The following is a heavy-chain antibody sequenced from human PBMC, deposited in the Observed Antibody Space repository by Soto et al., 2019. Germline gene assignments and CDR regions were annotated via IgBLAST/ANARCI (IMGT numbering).Heavy chain of an antibody. CDR1: GFTFSSYS. Sequence: PGGSLRLSCAASGFTFSSYSMNWVRQAPGKGLEWVSSISSSSSYIYYADSVKGRFTISRDNAKNSLYLQMNSLRAENTAVYYCARALFPSGQLALNWFDPWGQGTLVTVSS. CDR2: ISSSSSYI. J-gene: IGHJ5*02. CDR3: ARALFPSGQLALNWFDP. V-gene: IGHV3-21*01. D-gene: IGHD6-13*01.